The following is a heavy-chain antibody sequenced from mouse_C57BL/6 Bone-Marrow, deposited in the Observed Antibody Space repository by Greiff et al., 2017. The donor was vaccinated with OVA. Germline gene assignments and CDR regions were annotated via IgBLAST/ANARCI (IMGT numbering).Heavy chain of an antibody. CDR2: IDPSDSYT. CDR1: GYTFTSYW. V-gene: IGHV1-59*01. D-gene: IGHD2-1*01. Sequence: VQLQQPGAELVRPGTSVTLSCKASGYTFTSYWLHWVKQRPGQGLEWIGVIDPSDSYTNYNQKFKGKATLTVDTSSSTAYMQLSSLTSEDSAVYYCARRGYYGWGQGTSVTVSS. J-gene: IGHJ4*01. CDR3: ARRGYYG.